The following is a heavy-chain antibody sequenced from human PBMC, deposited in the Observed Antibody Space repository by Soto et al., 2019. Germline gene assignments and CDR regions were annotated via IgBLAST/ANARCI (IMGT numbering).Heavy chain of an antibody. CDR1: GGSISSGGYY. CDR3: AREGMAGNFVY. V-gene: IGHV4-31*03. CDR2: IYYSGST. Sequence: QVQLQESGPGLVKHSQTLSLTCTVSGGSISSGGYYWSWIRQHPGKGLEWIGYIYYSGSTYYNPSLKSRVTLTVDTSKNQFSLKLSSVTAADTAVYYCAREGMAGNFVYWGQGTLVTVSS. J-gene: IGHJ4*02.